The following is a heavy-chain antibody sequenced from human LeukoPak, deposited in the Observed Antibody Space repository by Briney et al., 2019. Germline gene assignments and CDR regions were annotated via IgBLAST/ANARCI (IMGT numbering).Heavy chain of an antibody. CDR2: ISYDGSNK. CDR1: GFTFSSYG. CDR3: AKDTTPSLVVINPGDY. Sequence: PGRSLRLSCAASGFTFSSYGMHWVRQAPGKGLEWVAVISYDGSNKYYADSVKGRFTISRDNSKNTLYLQMNSLRAEDTAVYYCAKDTTPSLVVINPGDYWGQGTLVTVSS. D-gene: IGHD3-22*01. V-gene: IGHV3-30*18. J-gene: IGHJ4*02.